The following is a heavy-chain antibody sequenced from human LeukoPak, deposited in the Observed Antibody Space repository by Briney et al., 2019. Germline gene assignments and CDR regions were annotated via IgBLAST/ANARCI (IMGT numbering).Heavy chain of an antibody. J-gene: IGHJ3*02. Sequence: KTSETLSLTCTVSAGSISSYYWSWIRQPPGKGLEWIGYAYYSVSNNYNPSLKRRATISVYTSTIQFSLKLSSVTAADKAVYYCARSQTERITMVRGVIGAFDIWGQGTMVTVSS. CDR1: AGSISSYY. D-gene: IGHD3-10*01. V-gene: IGHV4-59*01. CDR3: ARSQTERITMVRGVIGAFDI. CDR2: AYYSVSN.